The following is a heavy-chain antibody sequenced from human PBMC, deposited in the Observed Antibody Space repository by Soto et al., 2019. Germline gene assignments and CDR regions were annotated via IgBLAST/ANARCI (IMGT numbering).Heavy chain of an antibody. V-gene: IGHV3-74*01. D-gene: IGHD3-16*01. CDR1: GFTFSSYL. CDR3: TRDIGGRGAL. Sequence: PGGSLRLSCEASGFTFSSYLFHGVRQVPGKGLVWVSRTNQHGTIIDYADFVKGRFTISRDNAKNTLYLEMDSLRVEDTAVYYCTRDIGGRGALWGPGTLVTVSS. J-gene: IGHJ4*02. CDR2: TNQHGTII.